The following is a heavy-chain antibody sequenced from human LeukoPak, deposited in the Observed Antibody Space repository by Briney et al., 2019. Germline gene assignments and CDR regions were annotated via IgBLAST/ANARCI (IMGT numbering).Heavy chain of an antibody. Sequence: GGSLRLSCEASGFTFTKFWMSWVRQAPGKGLEWVANIQEDGKRENYVDSVRGRFTISRDNAKNSIYLQMNSLRVEDTAVYYCAKGRPYFLFDYWGQGTLVTVSS. D-gene: IGHD2/OR15-2a*01. CDR2: IQEDGKRE. J-gene: IGHJ4*02. V-gene: IGHV3-7*01. CDR1: GFTFTKFW. CDR3: AKGRPYFLFDY.